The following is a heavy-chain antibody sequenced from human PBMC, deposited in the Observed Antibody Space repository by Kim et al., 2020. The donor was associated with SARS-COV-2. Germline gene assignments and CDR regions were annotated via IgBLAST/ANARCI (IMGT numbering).Heavy chain of an antibody. Sequence: SETLSLTCTVSGGSISSYYWSWIRQPPGKGLEWIGYIYYSGSTNYNPSLKSRVTISVDTSKNQFSLKLSSVTAADTAVYYCARDGPRSWDSSAYHPSYYYYYGMDVWGQGTTVTVSS. CDR1: GGSISSYY. D-gene: IGHD3-22*01. CDR3: ARDGPRSWDSSAYHPSYYYYYGMDV. J-gene: IGHJ6*02. CDR2: IYYSGST. V-gene: IGHV4-59*13.